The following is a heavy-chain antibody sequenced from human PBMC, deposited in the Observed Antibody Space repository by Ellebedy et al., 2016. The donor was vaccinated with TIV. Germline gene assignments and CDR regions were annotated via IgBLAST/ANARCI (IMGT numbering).Heavy chain of an antibody. J-gene: IGHJ6*03. Sequence: GGSLRLXXAASGFSFDDYAMHWVRQAPGKGLEWVSGISWNSGSIGYADSVKGRFTISRDNAKNSLYLQMNSLRGEDTAVYYCARDRGYRSSLYYYYNMDVWGKGTTVTVSS. V-gene: IGHV3-9*01. CDR1: GFSFDDYA. D-gene: IGHD1-1*01. CDR3: ARDRGYRSSLYYYYNMDV. CDR2: ISWNSGSI.